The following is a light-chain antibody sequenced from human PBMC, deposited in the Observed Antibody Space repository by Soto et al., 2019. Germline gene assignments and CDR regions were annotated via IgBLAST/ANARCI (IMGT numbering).Light chain of an antibody. CDR1: SSDVGGYND. J-gene: IGLJ3*02. CDR3: SSYTSSSRV. CDR2: DVS. Sequence: QSVLTQPASVSGSPGQSITISCTGTSSDVGGYNDVSWYQQHPGKAPKLMIYDVSNRPSRVSNRFSGSKSGNTASLTISGLQAEDEADYYCSSYTSSSRVFGGGTKLTVL. V-gene: IGLV2-14*01.